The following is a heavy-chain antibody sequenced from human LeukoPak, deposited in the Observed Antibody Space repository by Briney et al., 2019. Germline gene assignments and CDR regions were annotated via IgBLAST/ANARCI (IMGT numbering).Heavy chain of an antibody. CDR2: IYTSGNT. D-gene: IGHD3-16*01. J-gene: IGHJ4*02. V-gene: IGHV4-61*02. CDR3: ARQPGGGFDY. CDR1: GGSISSGNYY. Sequence: TSETLSLTCTVSGGSISSGNYYWSWIRQPAGKGLEWIGRIYTSGNTNYNPSLKSRVTVSIDTSKNQFSLKLSSVTAADTAVYYCARQPGGGFDYWGQGTLVTVSS.